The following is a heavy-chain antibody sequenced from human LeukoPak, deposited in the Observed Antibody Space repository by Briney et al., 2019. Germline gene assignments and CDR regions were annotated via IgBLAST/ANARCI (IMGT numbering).Heavy chain of an antibody. J-gene: IGHJ4*02. D-gene: IGHD3-22*01. CDR1: GGTFIHYS. Sequence: SVKVSCKASGGTFIHYSISWVRQASGQGLEWMGGIIPVFGTTNYAQKFQGRVTITADKSTSTAYMELSSLRSEDTAVYYCARGMRGYYDSSVFDYWGQGTLVTVSS. V-gene: IGHV1-69*06. CDR2: IIPVFGTT. CDR3: ARGMRGYYDSSVFDY.